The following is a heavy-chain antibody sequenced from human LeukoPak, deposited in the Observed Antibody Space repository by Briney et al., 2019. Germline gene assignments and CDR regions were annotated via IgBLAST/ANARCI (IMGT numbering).Heavy chain of an antibody. CDR2: ISSSSSTI. Sequence: GGSLRLSCAASGFTFSSYSMNWVRQAPGKGLEWVSYISSSSSTIYYADSVKGRFTISRDNAKNSLYLQMNSLRAEDTAVYYCARVYSGYDDYFDHWGQGTLVTVSS. V-gene: IGHV3-48*01. D-gene: IGHD5-12*01. J-gene: IGHJ4*02. CDR1: GFTFSSYS. CDR3: ARVYSGYDDYFDH.